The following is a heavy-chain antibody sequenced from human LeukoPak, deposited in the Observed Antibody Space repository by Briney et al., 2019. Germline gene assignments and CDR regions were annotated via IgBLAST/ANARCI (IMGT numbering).Heavy chain of an antibody. CDR1: GFIFNNYA. V-gene: IGHV3-9*01. Sequence: GGSLRLSCAGSGFIFNNYAMHWVRQPPGKGLEWVSGISWNSGSIDYADSVKGRFTISRDNAKNSLYLQMNSLRVEDTAFYYRAKDNRRHYTSGPNPDSLHWGQGALVTVSS. CDR2: ISWNSGSI. J-gene: IGHJ4*02. CDR3: AKDNRRHYTSGPNPDSLH. D-gene: IGHD6-19*01.